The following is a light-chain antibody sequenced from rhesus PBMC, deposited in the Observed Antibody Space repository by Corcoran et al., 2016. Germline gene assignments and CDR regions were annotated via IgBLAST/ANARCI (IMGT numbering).Light chain of an antibody. CDR2: AAS. CDR3: QHYGGLPYS. CDR1: QGFNSR. V-gene: IGKV1-19*01. Sequence: DIQMTPSPSSLSASVGDKVTITCHGSQGFNSRLAWYQQKPGKAPKPLIYAASSLQSGVPSRFRGIGSGTDNTLTISSLQLEEFATYYCQHYGGLPYSFGQGTKVDI. J-gene: IGKJ2*01.